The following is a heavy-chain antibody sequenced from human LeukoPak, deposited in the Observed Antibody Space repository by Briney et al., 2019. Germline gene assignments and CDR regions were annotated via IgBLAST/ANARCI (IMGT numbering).Heavy chain of an antibody. CDR1: GYSFTSYC. CDR2: IYPGDSDT. Sequence: GESLKISCNGSGYSFTSYCIGWVRQMPGKGLEWMGIIYPGDSDTRYSPSFQGQVTISADKSISTAYLQWSSLKASDTAMYYCARQGSGYSPTYYYYMDVWGKGTTVTISS. CDR3: ARQGSGYSPTYYYYMDV. V-gene: IGHV5-51*01. J-gene: IGHJ6*03. D-gene: IGHD5-18*01.